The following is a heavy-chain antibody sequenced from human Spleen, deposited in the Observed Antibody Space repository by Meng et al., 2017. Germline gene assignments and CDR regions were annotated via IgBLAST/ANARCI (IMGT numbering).Heavy chain of an antibody. J-gene: IGHJ4*02. CDR2: INPKSGDT. CDR3: ARDEDISAAGKLFGDY. D-gene: IGHD6-25*01. CDR1: GYNFPDYY. Sequence: QVLRVQAGAEVKKPGASVKVSCKASGYNFPDYYIHWVRRAPGQGLEWMGRINPKSGDTHYAQKFQARVTMTGDTSISTAYMELSGLRSDDTAMYYCARDEDISAAGKLFGDYWGQGTLVTVSS. V-gene: IGHV1-2*06.